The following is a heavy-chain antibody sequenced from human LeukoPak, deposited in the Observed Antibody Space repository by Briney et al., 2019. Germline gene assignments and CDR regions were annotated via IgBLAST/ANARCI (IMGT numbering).Heavy chain of an antibody. CDR3: ARGRVTINWLDP. V-gene: IGHV4-61*02. CDR1: GGSISSGSYY. Sequence: SETLSLTCTVSGGSISSGSYYWSWIRQPAGKGLEWIGRIYTSGSTNYNPSLKSRVTISVDTSKNQFSLKLSSVTAADTAVYYCARGRVTINWLDPWGQGTLVTVSS. J-gene: IGHJ5*02. D-gene: IGHD2-21*02. CDR2: IYTSGST.